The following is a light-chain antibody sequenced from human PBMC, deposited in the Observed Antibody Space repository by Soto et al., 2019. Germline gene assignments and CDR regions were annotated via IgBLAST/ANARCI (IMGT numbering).Light chain of an antibody. Sequence: QSALTQPASVSASPGQSITISCTGTSSDVGSYNLVSWYQQHPGKAPKVMIYEGSKRPSGVSNRFSGSKSGNTASLTISGLQAEDEADYYCCSYAGSSTFVVFGGGTKVTVL. CDR2: EGS. V-gene: IGLV2-23*03. J-gene: IGLJ2*01. CDR3: CSYAGSSTFVV. CDR1: SSDVGSYNL.